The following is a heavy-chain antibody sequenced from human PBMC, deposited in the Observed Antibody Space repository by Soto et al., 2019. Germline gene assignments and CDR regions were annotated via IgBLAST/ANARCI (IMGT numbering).Heavy chain of an antibody. J-gene: IGHJ4*02. Sequence: EVQLVQSGAEVKKPGESLRISCKGSGYSFTSYWISWVRQMPGKGLEWMGRIDPSDSYTNYSPSFQGHVTISADKSISTAYLQWSSLKASDTAMYYCARHVSAHDYSNYQFDYWGQGTLVTVSS. D-gene: IGHD4-4*01. CDR2: IDPSDSYT. CDR1: GYSFTSYW. V-gene: IGHV5-10-1*03. CDR3: ARHVSAHDYSNYQFDY.